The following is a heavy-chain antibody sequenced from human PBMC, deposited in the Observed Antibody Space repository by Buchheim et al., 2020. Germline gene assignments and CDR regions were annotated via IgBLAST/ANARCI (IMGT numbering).Heavy chain of an antibody. CDR3: VKDIGDPGAH. J-gene: IGHJ4*02. Sequence: QVQLVESGGGVVQPGRSLRLSCATSGFTFSNFGVHWVRQAPGKGLEWLAFIGYGGGTKYYADSVKGRFTISTDNSKNTLYLQMHSLRVDDTALYYCVKDIGDPGAHWGQGT. D-gene: IGHD1-26*01. V-gene: IGHV3-30*02. CDR1: GFTFSNFG. CDR2: IGYGGGTK.